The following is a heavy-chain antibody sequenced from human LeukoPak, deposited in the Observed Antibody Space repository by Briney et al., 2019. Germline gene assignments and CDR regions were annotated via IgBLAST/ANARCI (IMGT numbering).Heavy chain of an antibody. D-gene: IGHD6-19*01. CDR1: GYTFTGYY. J-gene: IGHJ4*02. V-gene: IGHV1-2*02. CDR2: INPNRGGT. Sequence: GASVKVSCKASGYTFTGYYMHWVRQAPGQGLEWMGWINPNRGGTDYAQRFQGRVTMTRDTSISTAYMELSRLRPDDTAVYYCARGPSSGWFLSQFDYWGQGTLVTVSS. CDR3: ARGPSSGWFLSQFDY.